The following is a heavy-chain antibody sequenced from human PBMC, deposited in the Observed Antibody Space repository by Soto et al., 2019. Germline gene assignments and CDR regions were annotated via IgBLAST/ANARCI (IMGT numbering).Heavy chain of an antibody. V-gene: IGHV1-2*06. J-gene: IGHJ6*02. CDR2: INPKSGGT. CDR3: ARGDSTDCSNGVCSFFYNHDMDV. CDR1: GYSFTDYQ. Sequence: ASVKVSCEASGYSFTDYQIHWVRGAPGQGLEWLGRINPKSGGTSTAQKFQGRVTMTTDTSISTASMELTRLTSDDTAIYYCARGDSTDCSNGVCSFFYNHDMDVWGQGTTVTVSS. D-gene: IGHD2-8*01.